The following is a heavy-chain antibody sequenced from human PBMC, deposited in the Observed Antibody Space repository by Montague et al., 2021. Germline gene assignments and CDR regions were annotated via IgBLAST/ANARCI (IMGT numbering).Heavy chain of an antibody. D-gene: IGHD3-10*01. CDR3: TRKGWFGDYGFDI. Sequence: SETLSFICTVSGVSISSSNYQWGWIRQPPGKGPEWIGSIYYSGTTYYNPSLRSRVTISVDTSENQFSLKLNSVTAADTAFYYCTRKGWFGDYGFDIWGQGTMVTVSS. V-gene: IGHV4-39*01. CDR1: GVSISSSNYQ. CDR2: IYYSGTT. J-gene: IGHJ3*02.